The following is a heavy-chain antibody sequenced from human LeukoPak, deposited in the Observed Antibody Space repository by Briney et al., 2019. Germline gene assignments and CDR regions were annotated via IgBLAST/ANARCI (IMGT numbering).Heavy chain of an antibody. Sequence: ASVKVSCKASGYTFTGYYMHWVRQAPGQGLEWMGWINPNSGGTNYAQKFQGRVTMTRDTSISTAYMELSRLRSDDTAVYYCARAILPGESAAADFAFDHWGQGTLVTVSS. J-gene: IGHJ4*02. V-gene: IGHV1-2*02. D-gene: IGHD6-13*01. CDR2: INPNSGGT. CDR3: ARAILPGESAAADFAFDH. CDR1: GYTFTGYY.